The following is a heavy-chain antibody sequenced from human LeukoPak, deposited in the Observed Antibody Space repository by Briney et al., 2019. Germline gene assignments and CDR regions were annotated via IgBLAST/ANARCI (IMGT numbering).Heavy chain of an antibody. J-gene: IGHJ4*02. Sequence: SETLSLTCTVSGGPISSYYWSWIRQPPGKGLEWIGYIYYSGSTSYNPSLKSRVTISVDTSKNQFSLELSSVTAADTAVYYCARHGVVDTSRKYYFDYWGQGTLVTVSS. CDR2: IYYSGST. CDR1: GGPISSYY. V-gene: IGHV4-59*08. CDR3: ARHGVVDTSRKYYFDY. D-gene: IGHD5-18*01.